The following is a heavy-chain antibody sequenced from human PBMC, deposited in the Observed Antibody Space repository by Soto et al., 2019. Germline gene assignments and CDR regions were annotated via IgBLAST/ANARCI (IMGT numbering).Heavy chain of an antibody. V-gene: IGHV3-30-3*01. Sequence: QVQLVESGGGVVQPGRSLRLSCAASGFTFSSYALHWVRPAQGKGLEWVAVISYDGSNKYYADSVKGRFTISRDNSKKTLYLQINSLRAEDTAVYYGATDSSSQRRNYYYHDMDVWGQGTTVTVS. CDR1: GFTFSSYA. J-gene: IGHJ6*02. D-gene: IGHD6-6*01. CDR2: ISYDGSNK. CDR3: ATDSSSQRRNYYYHDMDV.